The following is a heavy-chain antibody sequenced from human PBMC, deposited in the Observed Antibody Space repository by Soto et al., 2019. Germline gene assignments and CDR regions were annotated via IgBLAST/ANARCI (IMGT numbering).Heavy chain of an antibody. CDR2: FDPEDGET. V-gene: IGHV1-24*01. Sequence: GAPVKVSCKVSRYTLTEISMHWVRQAPGKGLEWMGGFDPEDGETIYAQKFQGRVTMTEDTSTDTAYMELSSLRSEDTAVYYCATVRAVAGFGDSLGYWGQGTLVTVSS. CDR3: ATVRAVAGFGDSLGY. J-gene: IGHJ4*02. CDR1: RYTLTEIS. D-gene: IGHD6-19*01.